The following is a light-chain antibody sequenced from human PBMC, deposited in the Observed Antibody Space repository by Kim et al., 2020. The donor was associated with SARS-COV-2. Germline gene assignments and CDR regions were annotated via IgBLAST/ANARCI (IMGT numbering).Light chain of an antibody. J-gene: IGKJ4*01. Sequence: AYVGARITVIFRASQGIKNYLAWFQQKPGKATKPLIYAASNLQSGVTSKFSGSGSGTAFTHTISSLQPEDFSTYYCKQYDSYPLTFGGGTKVDIK. V-gene: IGKV1-16*02. CDR1: QGIKNY. CDR3: KQYDSYPLT. CDR2: AAS.